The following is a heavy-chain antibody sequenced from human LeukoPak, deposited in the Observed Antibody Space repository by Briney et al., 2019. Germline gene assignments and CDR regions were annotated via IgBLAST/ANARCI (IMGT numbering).Heavy chain of an antibody. V-gene: IGHV3-7*01. D-gene: IGHD1-26*01. Sequence: GGSLRLSCAASGFTFSTYWMTWVRQAPGKGQEWVANMKPDGSEKYYVDSVKGRFTISRDNAKNSLYLQMNSLRAEDTAVYYCAKDGGSYYGDWFDPWGQGTLVTVSS. J-gene: IGHJ5*02. CDR1: GFTFSTYW. CDR2: MKPDGSEK. CDR3: AKDGGSYYGDWFDP.